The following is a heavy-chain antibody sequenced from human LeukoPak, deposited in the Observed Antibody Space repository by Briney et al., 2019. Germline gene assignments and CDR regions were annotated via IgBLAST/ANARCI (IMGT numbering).Heavy chain of an antibody. CDR1: GFSFSTYS. J-gene: IGHJ4*02. Sequence: PGGSLRLSCSASGFSFSTYSMHWVRQAPGGGLEYVSGINYNGGSTNYADSVKGRFTISRDNSKNTLYLQMNRLRSEDTAVYYCVTYSDYDPGRYWGQGTLVTVSS. CDR2: INYNGGST. V-gene: IGHV3-64D*06. CDR3: VTYSDYDPGRY. D-gene: IGHD3-16*01.